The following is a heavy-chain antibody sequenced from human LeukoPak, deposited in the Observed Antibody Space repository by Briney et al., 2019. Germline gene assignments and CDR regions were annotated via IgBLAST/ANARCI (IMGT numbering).Heavy chain of an antibody. Sequence: PGGSLRLSCAASEFSIGTYTMSWVRQAPGRGLEWVSSISYSSTYIYYADSVKGRFTISRDNAKNSGYLLMNSLRAEDTAVYYCAREGGLNNWYYYMDVWGKGATVTVPS. V-gene: IGHV3-21*01. CDR3: AREGGLNNWYYYMDV. CDR1: EFSIGTYT. CDR2: ISYSSTYI. J-gene: IGHJ6*03. D-gene: IGHD1-20*01.